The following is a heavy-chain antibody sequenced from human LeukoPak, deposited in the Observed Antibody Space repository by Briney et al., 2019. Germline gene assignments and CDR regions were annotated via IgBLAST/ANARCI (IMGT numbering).Heavy chain of an antibody. V-gene: IGHV4-34*01. J-gene: IGHJ5*02. D-gene: IGHD3-3*01. CDR1: GVSFSGYY. CDR2: INHSGST. CDR3: ARRGRLRILEWLLWCFDP. Sequence: SVTLSLTCAVDGVSFSGYYWSWIRQPPGKGLEWIGEINHSGSTNYNPSLKSRVTISVDTSKNQFSLKLSSVTAADTAVYYCARRGRLRILEWLLWCFDPWGQGTLVTVSS.